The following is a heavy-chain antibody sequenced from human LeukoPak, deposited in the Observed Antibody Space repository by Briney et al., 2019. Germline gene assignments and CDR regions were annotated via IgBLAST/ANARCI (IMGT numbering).Heavy chain of an antibody. CDR3: AGADSGSWDY. D-gene: IGHD1-26*01. J-gene: IGHJ4*02. CDR2: IYYSGST. V-gene: IGHV4-30-4*01. Sequence: SETLSLTCTVSGGSISSGDHYWSWIRQPPGKGLEWIGYIYYSGSTYYNPSLKSRVTISVDTSKNQFSLKLSSVTAADTAVYYCAGADSGSWDYWGQGTLVTVSS. CDR1: GGSISSGDHY.